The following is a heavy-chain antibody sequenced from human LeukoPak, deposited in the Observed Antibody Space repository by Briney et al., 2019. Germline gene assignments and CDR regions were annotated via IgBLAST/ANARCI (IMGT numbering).Heavy chain of an antibody. CDR3: ARDSRGSPAY. J-gene: IGHJ4*02. D-gene: IGHD3-16*01. CDR2: ICYDGSNK. V-gene: IGHV3-33*01. CDR1: GFTFSSYG. Sequence: GGSLRLSCAASGFTFSSYGMHWVRQAPGKGLEWVAVICYDGSNKYYADSVKGRFTISRDNSKNTLSLQMTSLRAEDTAVYYCARDSRGSPAYWGQGTLVTVSS.